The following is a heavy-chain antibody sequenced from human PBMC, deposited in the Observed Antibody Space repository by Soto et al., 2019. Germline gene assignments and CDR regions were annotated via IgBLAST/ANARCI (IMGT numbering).Heavy chain of an antibody. V-gene: IGHV1-18*01. D-gene: IGHD6-19*01. CDR3: ARDPGVAGTLDPFFDY. CDR1: GYTFTSYG. CDR2: ISAYNGNT. J-gene: IGHJ4*02. Sequence: ASVKVSCKASGYTFTSYGISWVRQAPGQGLEWMGWISAYNGNTNYAQKLQGRVTMTTDTSTSTAYMELRSLRSDDTAVYYCARDPGVAGTLDPFFDYWGQGTLVTVSS.